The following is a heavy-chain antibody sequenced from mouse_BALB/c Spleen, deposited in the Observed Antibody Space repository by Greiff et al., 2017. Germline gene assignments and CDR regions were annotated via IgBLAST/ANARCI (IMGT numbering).Heavy chain of an antibody. V-gene: IGHV3-6*02. CDR3: ERGGAGKGAMDY. J-gene: IGHJ4*01. D-gene: IGHD1-1*01. Sequence: VQLKESGPGLVKPSQSLSLTCSVTGYSITSGYYWNWIRQFPGNKLEWMGYISYDGSNNYNPSLKNRISITRDTSKNQFFLKLNSVTTEDTATYYCERGGAGKGAMDYWGQGTSVTVSS. CDR2: ISYDGSN. CDR1: GYSITSGYY.